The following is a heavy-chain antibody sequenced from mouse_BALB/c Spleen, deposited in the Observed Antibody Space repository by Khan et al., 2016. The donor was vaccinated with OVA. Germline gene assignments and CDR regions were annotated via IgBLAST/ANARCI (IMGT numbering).Heavy chain of an antibody. Sequence: QVRLQQSGAELAKPGASVKMSCKASGYTFTSYWMHWIKQRPGQGLEWIGYINPTSGYTDYNQKFKDKATLTADKSSSTAYMQLSSLTSDESAVYYCARDRIDYWGQGTALTVSS. CDR3: ARDRIDY. CDR2: INPTSGYT. CDR1: GYTFTSYW. V-gene: IGHV1-7*01. J-gene: IGHJ2*01.